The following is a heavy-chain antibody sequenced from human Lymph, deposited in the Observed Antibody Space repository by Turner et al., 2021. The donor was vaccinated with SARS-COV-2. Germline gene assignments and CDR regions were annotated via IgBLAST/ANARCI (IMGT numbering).Heavy chain of an antibody. CDR1: GFTFSSYA. J-gene: IGHJ6*02. CDR3: ARDFGGGMDV. D-gene: IGHD3-16*01. CDR2: ISYDGSNK. V-gene: IGHV3-30*04. Sequence: QVHLVESGGGVVQPGRSLRLSCAASGFTFSSYAMHWVRQAPGKGLEGVALISYDGSNKYYADSVKGRFTISRDNSKNTLYLQMNSLRAEDTAVYYCARDFGGGMDVWGQGTTVTVSS.